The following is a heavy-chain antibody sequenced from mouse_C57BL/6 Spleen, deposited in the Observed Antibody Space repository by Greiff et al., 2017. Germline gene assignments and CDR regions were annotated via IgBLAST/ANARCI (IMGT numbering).Heavy chain of an antibody. V-gene: IGHV14-4*01. J-gene: IGHJ2*01. CDR2: IDPENGDT. CDR1: GFNIKDDY. CDR3: TTSTTVPCDY. D-gene: IGHD1-1*01. Sequence: EVQLQQSGAELVRPGASVKLSCTASGFNIKDDYMHWVKQRPEQGLEWIGWIDPENGDTEYASKFQGKATITADTSSTTAYLQLSSLTSEDTAVYYCTTSTTVPCDYWGQGTTLTVSS.